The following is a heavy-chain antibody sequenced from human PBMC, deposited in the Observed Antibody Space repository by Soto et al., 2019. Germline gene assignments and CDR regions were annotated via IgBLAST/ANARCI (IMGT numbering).Heavy chain of an antibody. CDR3: ARRVFEIAVASSETRFDP. J-gene: IGHJ5*02. Sequence: QLQLQESGPGLVKPSETLSLTCTVSGGSISSGSYYWGWIRQPPGKGLEWIGSIYYSGSTYYNPSLKSRVTISVDTSKNQFSLKLSSVTAADTAVYYCARRVFEIAVASSETRFDPWGQGTLVTVSS. D-gene: IGHD6-19*01. V-gene: IGHV4-39*01. CDR2: IYYSGST. CDR1: GGSISSGSYY.